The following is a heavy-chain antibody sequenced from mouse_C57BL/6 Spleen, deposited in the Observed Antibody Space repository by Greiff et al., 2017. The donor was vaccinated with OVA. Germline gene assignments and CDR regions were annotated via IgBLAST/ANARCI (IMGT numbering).Heavy chain of an antibody. Sequence: QVQLQQSGAELVKPGASVKISCKASGYAFSSYWMNWVKQRPGKGLEWIGQIYPGDGDTNYNGKFKGKATLTADKSSSTAYMQLSSLTSEDSAASFCARQPSGYAMDYWGQGTSVTVSS. CDR1: GYAFSSYW. D-gene: IGHD3-1*01. CDR2: IYPGDGDT. J-gene: IGHJ4*01. CDR3: ARQPSGYAMDY. V-gene: IGHV1-80*01.